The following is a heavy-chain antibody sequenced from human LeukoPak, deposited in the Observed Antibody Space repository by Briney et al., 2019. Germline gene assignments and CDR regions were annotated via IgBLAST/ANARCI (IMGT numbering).Heavy chain of an antibody. CDR1: KFAFSSYA. CDR3: GKNRYSGSLSPFDI. V-gene: IGHV3-23*01. D-gene: IGHD1-26*01. J-gene: IGHJ3*02. CDR2: ISGGGGNT. Sequence: GGSLRLSCAASKFAFSSYAMSWVRQAPGKGLEWVSAISGGGGNTYYADSVKGRFTISRDNSKNSLYLQMNSLRAEDTAVYYCGKNRYSGSLSPFDIWGQGTMVTVSS.